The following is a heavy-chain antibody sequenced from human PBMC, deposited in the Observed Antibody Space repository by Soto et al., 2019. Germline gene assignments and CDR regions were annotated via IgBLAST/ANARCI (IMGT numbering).Heavy chain of an antibody. CDR1: GGSISSSSYY. D-gene: IGHD3-10*01. Sequence: QLQLQESGPGLVKPSETLSLTCTVSGGSISSSSYYWGWIRQPPGKGLEWIGSIYYSGSTYYNPSFMRRGVISAVTSYNQFSLMLRSVTAADAAVYYCAGLTMVRGVMVYYYYYMDVWGKGTTVTVSS. CDR2: IYYSGST. CDR3: AGLTMVRGVMVYYYYYMDV. J-gene: IGHJ6*03. V-gene: IGHV4-39*01.